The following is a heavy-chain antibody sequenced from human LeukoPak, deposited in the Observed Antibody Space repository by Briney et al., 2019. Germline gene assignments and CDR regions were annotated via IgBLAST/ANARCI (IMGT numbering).Heavy chain of an antibody. CDR1: GGSISSYY. V-gene: IGHV4-59*01. CDR3: ARGLKGYSYGPTFDY. J-gene: IGHJ4*02. D-gene: IGHD5-18*01. CDR2: IYYSGST. Sequence: SETLSLTCTVSGGSISSYYWSWIRQPPGKGLEWIGYIYYSGSTNYNPSLKSRVTISVDTSKNQFSLKLSSVTAADTAVYYCARGLKGYSYGPTFDYWGQGTLVTVSS.